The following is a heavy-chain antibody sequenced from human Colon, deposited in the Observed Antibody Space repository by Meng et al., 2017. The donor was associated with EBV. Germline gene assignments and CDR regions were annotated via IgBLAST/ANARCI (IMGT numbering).Heavy chain of an antibody. J-gene: IGHJ4*02. Sequence: QFQLQESGPGLVKPSQSLALTCVVSGYFISSGNSPWSWIRQAPGKGLEWIGHSESTSYNPSLRSRVVISVDTAKNQFSLRLDSVTAADTAVYYCTTYAVGAGGRGYWGPGTLVTVSS. D-gene: IGHD2-15*01. CDR3: TTYAVGAGGRGY. CDR1: GYFISSGNSP. CDR2: HSEST. V-gene: IGHV4-30-4*01.